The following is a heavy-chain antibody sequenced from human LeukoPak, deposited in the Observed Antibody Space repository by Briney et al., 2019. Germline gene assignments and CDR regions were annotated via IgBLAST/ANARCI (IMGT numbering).Heavy chain of an antibody. D-gene: IGHD6-6*01. V-gene: IGHV4-34*01. CDR3: ARGVIAAPHYYYGMDV. CDR2: INHSGST. J-gene: IGHJ6*02. Sequence: SETLSLTCAVYGGSFSGYYWRWIRQPPGKGLEWIGEINHSGSTNYNPSLKSRVTISVDTSKNQFSLKLSSVTAADTAVYYCARGVIAAPHYYYGMDVWGQGTTVTVSS. CDR1: GGSFSGYY.